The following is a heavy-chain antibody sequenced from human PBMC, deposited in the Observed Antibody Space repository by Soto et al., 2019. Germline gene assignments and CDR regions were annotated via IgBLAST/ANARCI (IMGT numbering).Heavy chain of an antibody. CDR3: GRLEGLATISYYFDY. CDR1: DGSIISDDYF. Sequence: SETLSLTCSVSDGSIISDDYFLTWMRQSPERGLEWIGHVHSSGSTYYNPSLESRVTISVDKSKNQFSLKLMSLSAADTAVYYCGRLEGLATISYYFDYWGQGALVTVSS. J-gene: IGHJ4*02. D-gene: IGHD3-9*01. CDR2: VHSSGST. V-gene: IGHV4-30-4*01.